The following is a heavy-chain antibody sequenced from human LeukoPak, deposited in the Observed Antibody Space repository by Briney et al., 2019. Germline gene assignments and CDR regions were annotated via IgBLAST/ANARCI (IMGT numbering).Heavy chain of an antibody. CDR2: IYYSGST. CDR1: GGSISSYY. V-gene: IGHV4-59*12. J-gene: IGHJ3*02. CDR3: ARAHYGEGAFDI. D-gene: IGHD4-17*01. Sequence: SETLSLTCTVSGGSISSYYWSWIRQPPGKGLEWIGYIYYSGSTNYNPSLKSRVTISVDRSKNQFSLKLSSVTAADTAVYYCARAHYGEGAFDIWGQGTMVTVSS.